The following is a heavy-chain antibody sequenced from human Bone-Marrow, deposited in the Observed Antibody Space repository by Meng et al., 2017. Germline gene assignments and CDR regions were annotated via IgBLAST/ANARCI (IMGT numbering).Heavy chain of an antibody. CDR2: IYYTENT. D-gene: IGHD2-15*01. CDR3: ARGRASCSSGGCSLGWFDP. J-gene: IGHJ5*02. Sequence: QVLVPGRVKPAQILSPTCSVSGGSINSAGYYWSWIRQHPGKGLEWIGYIYYTENTYYNPSLKSPMTISLDKSKNQFSLKLNSVTVADTAVYYCARGRASCSSGGCSLGWFDPWGQGTLVTVSS. V-gene: IGHV4-31*01. CDR1: GGSINSAGYY.